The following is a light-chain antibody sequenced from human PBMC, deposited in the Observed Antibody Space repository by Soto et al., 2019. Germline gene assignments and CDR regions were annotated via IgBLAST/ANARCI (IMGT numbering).Light chain of an antibody. CDR3: CSYAGSSSAYV. CDR1: SSDVGSYNV. CDR2: EVS. Sequence: SVLTQPASGSRSPGQSITISCTGTSSDVGSYNVVSWYQQHPGKAPKLLIYEVSKRPSGVSDRFSGSKSGNTASLTISGLQAEDEADYHCCSYAGSSSAYVFGTGTKVIVL. J-gene: IGLJ1*01. V-gene: IGLV2-23*02.